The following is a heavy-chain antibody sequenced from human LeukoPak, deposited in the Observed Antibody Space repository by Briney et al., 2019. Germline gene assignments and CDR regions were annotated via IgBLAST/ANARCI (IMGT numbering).Heavy chain of an antibody. V-gene: IGHV3-66*02. D-gene: IGHD3-3*01. CDR2: IYSGGST. CDR3: ARATFWSGYQRDSWYMDV. Sequence: GGSLRLSCAASGFTVGSNYMSWVRQAPGKGLEWVSVIYSGGSTYYADSVKGRFIISRDNSKNTLYLQMNSLRAEDTAVYYRARATFWSGYQRDSWYMDVWGKGTPVTVSS. CDR1: GFTVGSNY. J-gene: IGHJ6*03.